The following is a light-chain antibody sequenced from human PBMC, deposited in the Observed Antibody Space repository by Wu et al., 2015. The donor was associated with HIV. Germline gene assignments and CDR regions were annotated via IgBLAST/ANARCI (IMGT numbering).Light chain of an antibody. V-gene: IGKV3-20*01. CDR1: QTVRSAL. CDR3: QQYGTSPLT. Sequence: EIVMTQSPATLSVSPGERATLSCRASQTVRSALLAWYQQKPGQAPRLLIFETSNRATGIPDRFSGSGSGTDFTLTISRLEPEDFAVYYCQQYGTSPLTFGPGTKVDIQ. J-gene: IGKJ3*01. CDR2: ETS.